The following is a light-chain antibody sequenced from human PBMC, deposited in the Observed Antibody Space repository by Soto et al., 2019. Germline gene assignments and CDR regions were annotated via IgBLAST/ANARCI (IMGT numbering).Light chain of an antibody. CDR1: QSVSSN. CDR3: QQYNNWRT. Sequence: EIVMTQSPATLSVSPGERATLSCRASQSVSSNLAWYQQKPGQAPRLLIYGASTRATGIPARFSGSGSGTEFTLTISSLQSEDFAFYYCQQYNNWRTFGQGTKVDVK. J-gene: IGKJ1*01. V-gene: IGKV3-15*01. CDR2: GAS.